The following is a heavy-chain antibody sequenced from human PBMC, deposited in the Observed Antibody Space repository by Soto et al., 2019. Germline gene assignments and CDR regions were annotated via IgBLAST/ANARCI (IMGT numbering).Heavy chain of an antibody. CDR1: GCSISSGGYS. CDR2: IYHSGST. V-gene: IGHV4-30-2*02. CDR3: ARPTYNSASSFDY. D-gene: IGHD1-20*01. Sequence: SETLSLTCAVSGCSISSGGYSWSWIRQPPGKGLEWIGYIYHSGSTYYNPSLKSRVTISVDTSKNQFSLKLSSVTAADTAVYYCARPTYNSASSFDYWGQGTLVTVSS. J-gene: IGHJ4*02.